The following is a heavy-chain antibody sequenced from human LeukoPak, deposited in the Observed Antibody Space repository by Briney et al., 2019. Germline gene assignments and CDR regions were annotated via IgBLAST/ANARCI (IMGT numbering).Heavy chain of an antibody. CDR1: GVSFIDYY. CDR3: ATHPPKVCTGGSCTDY. V-gene: IGHV4-34*01. Sequence: SETLSLTCAVYGVSFIDYYWSWIRQPPGKGLEWIGEINHSGSTNYNPSLKSRVTISVDTSKNQFSLKLSSVTAADTAVYYCATHPPKVCTGGSCTDYWGQGTLVTVSS. D-gene: IGHD2-15*01. J-gene: IGHJ4*02. CDR2: INHSGST.